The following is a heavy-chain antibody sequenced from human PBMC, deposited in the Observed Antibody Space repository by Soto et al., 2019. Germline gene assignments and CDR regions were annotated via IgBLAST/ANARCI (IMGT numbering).Heavy chain of an antibody. CDR1: GFTFSDYW. CDR3: VRPHNGLFEALVDR. Sequence: EVQLVESGGGLVQPGGSLRLSCAGSGFTFSDYWMNWVRQAPGKGLEWVANIKKDGGGEIYVDSVKGRFTISRDNAKNSLFLQMNSLRAEDTAVYYCVRPHNGLFEALVDRWGQGTQVTVSS. CDR2: IKKDGGGE. J-gene: IGHJ5*02. V-gene: IGHV3-7*03. D-gene: IGHD3-10*02.